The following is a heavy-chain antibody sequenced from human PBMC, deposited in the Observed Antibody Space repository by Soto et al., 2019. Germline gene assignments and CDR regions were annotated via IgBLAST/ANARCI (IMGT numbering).Heavy chain of an antibody. V-gene: IGHV3-15*01. J-gene: IGHJ1*01. Sequence: GGSLRLSCAASGFTFSNAWMSWVRQAPGKGLEWVGRIKSKTDGGTTDYAAPVKGRFTISRDDSKNTLYLQMNSLKTEDTAVYYCTTLRLNYYDSSGNQHWGQGTLVTVSS. D-gene: IGHD3-22*01. CDR3: TTLRLNYYDSSGNQH. CDR2: IKSKTDGGTT. CDR1: GFTFSNAW.